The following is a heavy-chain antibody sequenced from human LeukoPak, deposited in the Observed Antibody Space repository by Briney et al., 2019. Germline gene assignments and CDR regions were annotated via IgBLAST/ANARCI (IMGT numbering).Heavy chain of an antibody. CDR1: GVLFSSFS. CDR3: AKRPAAVRGVIPYLDY. J-gene: IGHJ4*02. D-gene: IGHD3-10*02. V-gene: IGHV3-23*01. Sequence: GGSLRLSCAVSGVLFSSFSMSWGRHVPGERLEWFSTISAGGSTYYADSVKGRFTISRDNSKNTLFLQMNSLRAEDTAIYYCAKRPAAVRGVIPYLDYWGQGTLVTVSS. CDR2: ISAGGST.